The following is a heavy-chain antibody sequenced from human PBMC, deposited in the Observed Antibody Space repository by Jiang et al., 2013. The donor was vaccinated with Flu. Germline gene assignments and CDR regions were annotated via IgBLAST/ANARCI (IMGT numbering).Heavy chain of an antibody. V-gene: IGHV4-39*01. Sequence: SGGSISSSSYYWGWIRQPPGKGLEWIGSIYYSGSTYYNPSLKSRVTISVDTSKNQFSLKLSSVTAADTAVYYCAIHGSSSWYEDYYYYMDVWGKGTTVTVSS. CDR2: IYYSGST. J-gene: IGHJ6*03. D-gene: IGHD6-13*01. CDR3: AIHGSSSWYEDYYYYMDV. CDR1: GGSISSSSYY.